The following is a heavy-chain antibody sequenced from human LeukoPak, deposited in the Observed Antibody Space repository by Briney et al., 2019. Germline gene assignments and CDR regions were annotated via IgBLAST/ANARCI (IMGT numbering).Heavy chain of an antibody. Sequence: PSETLSLTCTVSGDXVSRSSYYWGWIRQPPGKGLEWIGSIYYSGSTYHNPSLKSRVTISVDTSKNQFSLKMRSVTAADTAVYYCASRSLFYDSSGYYWWGQGTLVTVSS. CDR2: IYYSGST. CDR3: ASRSLFYDSSGYYW. D-gene: IGHD3-22*01. V-gene: IGHV4-39*01. J-gene: IGHJ4*02. CDR1: GDXVSRSSYY.